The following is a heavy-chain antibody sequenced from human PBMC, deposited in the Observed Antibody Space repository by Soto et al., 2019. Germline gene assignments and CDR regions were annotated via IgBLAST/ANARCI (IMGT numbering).Heavy chain of an antibody. J-gene: IGHJ4*02. Sequence: GVLRLSCAASGFTVSSNYMSWVRQAPGKGLEWVSVIYSGGSTYYADSVKGRFTISRDNSKNTLYLQMNSLRAEDTAVYYCARDKGGSYFSPAAFDYWGQGTLVRVSS. V-gene: IGHV3-53*01. CDR1: GFTVSSNY. CDR2: IYSGGST. CDR3: ARDKGGSYFSPAAFDY. D-gene: IGHD1-26*01.